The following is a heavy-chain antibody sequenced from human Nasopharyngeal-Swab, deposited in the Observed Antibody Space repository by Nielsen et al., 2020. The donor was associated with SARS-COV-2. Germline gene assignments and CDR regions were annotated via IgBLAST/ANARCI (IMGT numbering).Heavy chain of an antibody. CDR3: ARGSGYSYGTWVWFDP. V-gene: IGHV4-31*02. CDR2: IYYSGST. J-gene: IGHJ5*02. D-gene: IGHD5-18*01. Sequence: WIRQPPGKGLEWIGYIYYSGSTYYNPSLKSRVTISVDTSKNQFSLKLSSVTAADTAVYYCARGSGYSYGTWVWFDPWGQGTLVTVSS.